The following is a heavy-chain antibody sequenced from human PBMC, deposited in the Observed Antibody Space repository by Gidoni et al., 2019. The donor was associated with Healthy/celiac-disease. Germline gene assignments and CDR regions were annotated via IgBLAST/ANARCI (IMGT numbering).Heavy chain of an antibody. CDR1: GYSISSGYS. V-gene: IGHV4-38-2*01. CDR2: IYHSGST. J-gene: IGHJ3*02. CDR3: ARVRYYDSSGYYYFDAFDI. Sequence: QVQLQESGPGLVKPSETLSLTCAVSGYSISSGYSWGWIRQPPGKGLEWIGSIYHSGSTYYNPSLKSRVTISVDTSKNQFSLKLSSVTAADTAVYYCARVRYYDSSGYYYFDAFDIWGQGTMVTVSS. D-gene: IGHD3-22*01.